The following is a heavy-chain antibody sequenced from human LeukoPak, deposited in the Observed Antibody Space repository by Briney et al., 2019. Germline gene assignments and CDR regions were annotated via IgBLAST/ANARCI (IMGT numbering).Heavy chain of an antibody. J-gene: IGHJ4*02. CDR2: ISSSGSTT. CDR3: ARVPRSGGSIDY. Sequence: GGSLRLSCAASGFTFSDYYMTWIRQAPGKGLEWVSYISSSGSTTHYADSVKGRFTISRDNAKNSLYVQMSNLRAEDTAVYYCARVPRSGGSIDYWGQGTLATVSP. D-gene: IGHD6-19*01. V-gene: IGHV3-11*01. CDR1: GFTFSDYY.